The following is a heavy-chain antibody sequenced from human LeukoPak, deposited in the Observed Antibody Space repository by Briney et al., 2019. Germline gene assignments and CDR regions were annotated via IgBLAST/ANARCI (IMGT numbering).Heavy chain of an antibody. V-gene: IGHV3-21*01. CDR2: ISSSSSYR. J-gene: IGHJ6*03. CDR1: GFTFSSYS. Sequence: PGGSLRLSCTGSGFTFSSYSMNWVRQAPGKGLEWVSSISSSSSYRYYEESVKGRFSISRDNARNSLYLQMNSLRAEDTAVYYCTRVEETATTAAIIRKYSYYYYYMDVWGKGNTVTVSS. CDR3: TRVEETATTAAIIRKYSYYYYYMDV. D-gene: IGHD4-11*01.